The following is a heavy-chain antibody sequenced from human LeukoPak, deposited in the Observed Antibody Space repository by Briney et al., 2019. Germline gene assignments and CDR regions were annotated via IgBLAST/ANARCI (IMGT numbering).Heavy chain of an antibody. CDR1: GGSVSSGGYF. J-gene: IGHJ4*02. D-gene: IGHD6-19*01. V-gene: IGHV4-31*03. CDR3: ATGPTYSSVDY. CDR2: IYSSGST. Sequence: SETLSLTCTVSGGSVSSGGYFWSWIRQHPGKGLEWIGYIYSSGSTYYSPSLKSRLTISVDTSKNQFSLKVSSVTATDTAVYYCATGPTYSSVDYWGQGTLVTVSS.